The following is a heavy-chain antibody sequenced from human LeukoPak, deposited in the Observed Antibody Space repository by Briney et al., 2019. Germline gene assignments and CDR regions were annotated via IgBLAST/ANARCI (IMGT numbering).Heavy chain of an antibody. CDR3: AKDAYNYGWFDP. CDR1: GGSIRTFY. V-gene: IGHV4-59*12. J-gene: IGHJ5*02. D-gene: IGHD5-24*01. CDR2: IYYSGNT. Sequence: KSSETLSLTCTVSGGSIRTFYWNWIRQPPGKGLEWIGSIYYSGNTNYNPSLKSRVTISVDTSKNQFSLKLTSVTAADSAVYYCAKDAYNYGWFDPWGQGTLVTVSS.